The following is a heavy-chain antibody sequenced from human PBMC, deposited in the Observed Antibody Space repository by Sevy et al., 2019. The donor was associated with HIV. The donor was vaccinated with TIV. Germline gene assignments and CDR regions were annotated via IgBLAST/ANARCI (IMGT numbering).Heavy chain of an antibody. CDR2: ISYDGSNK. CDR1: GFTFSSYG. Sequence: GGSLRLSCAASGFTFSSYGMHWVRQAPGKGLEWVAVISYDGSNKYYADSVKGRFTISRDNSKNTLYLQMNSLRAEDTAVYYYAKGSGYSYGSDYWGQGTLVTVSS. J-gene: IGHJ4*02. V-gene: IGHV3-30*18. CDR3: AKGSGYSYGSDY. D-gene: IGHD5-18*01.